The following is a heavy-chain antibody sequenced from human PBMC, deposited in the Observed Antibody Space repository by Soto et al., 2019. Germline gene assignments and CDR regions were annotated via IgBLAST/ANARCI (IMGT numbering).Heavy chain of an antibody. D-gene: IGHD2-15*01. Sequence: ASVKVSCKASGYTFTGYYMHWVRQAPGQGLEWMGWINPNSGGTNYAQKFQGWVTMTRDTSISTAYMELSRLRSDDTAVYYCARGGYCSGGSCYLADYYGMDVWGQGTTVTVSS. CDR3: ARGGYCSGGSCYLADYYGMDV. V-gene: IGHV1-2*04. CDR1: GYTFTGYY. J-gene: IGHJ6*02. CDR2: INPNSGGT.